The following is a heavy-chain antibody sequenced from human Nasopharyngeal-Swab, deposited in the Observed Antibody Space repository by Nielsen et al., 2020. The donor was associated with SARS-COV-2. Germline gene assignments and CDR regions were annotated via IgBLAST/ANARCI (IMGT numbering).Heavy chain of an antibody. V-gene: IGHV3-23*01. CDR1: GFAFSNYA. Sequence: GGSLRLSCAASGFAFSNYAMSWVRQAPGKGLEWVSTVTSSGSSTYYADSVKGRFTISRDNSKNTLYLQMNSLRAEDTAVYYCAKKTVGTYPFDYWGQGTLVTLSS. D-gene: IGHD3-16*02. CDR2: VTSSGSST. J-gene: IGHJ4*02. CDR3: AKKTVGTYPFDY.